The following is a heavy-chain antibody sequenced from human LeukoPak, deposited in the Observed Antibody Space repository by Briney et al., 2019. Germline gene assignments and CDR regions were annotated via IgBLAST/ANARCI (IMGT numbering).Heavy chain of an antibody. CDR2: IYHSEST. CDR1: GYSISRGYS. J-gene: IGHJ3*01. CDR3: ARFDHVWETHGMDAFDL. V-gene: IGHV4-38-2*01. D-gene: IGHD3-16*01. Sequence: SETLSLTCAVSGYSISRGYSWGWIRQPPGKGLEWIGNIYHSESTHYNPSLKSRVTISPDTSKNQFSLKLSSVTASDTAVYYCARFDHVWETHGMDAFDLWGQGTMVTVSS.